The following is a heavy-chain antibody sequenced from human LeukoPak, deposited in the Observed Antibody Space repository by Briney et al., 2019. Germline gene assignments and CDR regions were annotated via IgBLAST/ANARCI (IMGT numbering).Heavy chain of an antibody. J-gene: IGHJ4*02. V-gene: IGHV3-48*03. CDR2: ISSSGSTI. Sequence: TGGSLRLSCAASGFTFSSYEMNWVRQAPGKGLEWVSYISSSGSTIYYADSVKGRFTISRDNAKNSLYLQMNSLRAEDTAVYYCARVSSIDGGYTVWGQGTLVTVSS. CDR1: GFTFSSYE. D-gene: IGHD5-12*01. CDR3: ARVSSIDGGYTV.